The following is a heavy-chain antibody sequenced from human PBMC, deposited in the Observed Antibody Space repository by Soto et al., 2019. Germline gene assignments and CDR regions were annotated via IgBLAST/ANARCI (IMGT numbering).Heavy chain of an antibody. CDR2: ISYDGSNK. CDR1: GFTFSSYG. D-gene: IGHD3-10*01. J-gene: IGHJ4*02. V-gene: IGHV3-30*18. Sequence: PGGSLSLSCAASGFTFSSYGMHRVRQAPGKGLEWVAVISYDGSNKYYADSVKGRFTISRDNSKNTLYLQMNSLRAEDTAVYYCAKGDYGSGRPTYYFDYWGQGTLVTVSS. CDR3: AKGDYGSGRPTYYFDY.